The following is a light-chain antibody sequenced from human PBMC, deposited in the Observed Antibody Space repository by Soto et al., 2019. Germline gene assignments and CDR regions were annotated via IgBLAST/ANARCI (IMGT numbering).Light chain of an antibody. CDR3: QQDGSSPPYT. CDR1: QSVSSSY. Sequence: EILLTQSPGTLSLSPGERATLSCRASQSVSSSYLAWYQQKPGQPPRLLIYGASNRATGIPDRFSGSGSGTDFTLTISRLEPEDFALYYCQQDGSSPPYTFGQGTKLEIK. CDR2: GAS. J-gene: IGKJ2*01. V-gene: IGKV3-20*01.